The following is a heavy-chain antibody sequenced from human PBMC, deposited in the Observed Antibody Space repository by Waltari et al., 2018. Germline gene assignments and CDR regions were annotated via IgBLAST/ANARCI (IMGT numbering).Heavy chain of an antibody. V-gene: IGHV4-4*02. CDR1: GDSMSSTDC. J-gene: IGHJ5*02. D-gene: IGHD2-15*01. CDR3: ARDRGRGPYLDT. CDR2: VRGDGRS. Sequence: QLQLQESGPGLVKPSGTLSLTCDVSGDSMSSTDCWSWVRQSPQKGLEWLGQVRGDGRSNYNPSFASRVTVSLDTSNNQFSLRMTSATAADTAMYYCARDRGRGPYLDTWGPGTLVTVSP.